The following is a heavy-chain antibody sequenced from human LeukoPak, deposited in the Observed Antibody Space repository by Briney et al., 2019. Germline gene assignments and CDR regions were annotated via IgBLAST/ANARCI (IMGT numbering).Heavy chain of an antibody. CDR2: VSYSGST. CDR1: GGSINSYY. Sequence: PSETLSLTCTVSGGSINSYYWSWIRQPPGKGLEWIGYVSYSGSTDYNPSLKSRVTISEDTSKNQFYLQLSSVTAADTAVYYCARGLGYYGSGSYPHWGQGTLVTVSS. J-gene: IGHJ1*01. V-gene: IGHV4-59*01. CDR3: ARGLGYYGSGSYPH. D-gene: IGHD3-10*01.